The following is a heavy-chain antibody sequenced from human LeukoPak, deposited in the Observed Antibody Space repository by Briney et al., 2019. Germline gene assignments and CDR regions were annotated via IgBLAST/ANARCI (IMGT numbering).Heavy chain of an antibody. Sequence: GGSLRLSCAASGFTFSSYSTHWVRQAPGKGLEWVAIISNDGTNKYYADSVKGRFTISRDNSKNTLYLQTNSLRAEDTAVYYCARDGFYSNYGLDYWGQGTLVTVSS. CDR1: GFTFSSYS. CDR3: ARDGFYSNYGLDY. D-gene: IGHD4-11*01. J-gene: IGHJ4*02. CDR2: ISNDGTNK. V-gene: IGHV3-30*04.